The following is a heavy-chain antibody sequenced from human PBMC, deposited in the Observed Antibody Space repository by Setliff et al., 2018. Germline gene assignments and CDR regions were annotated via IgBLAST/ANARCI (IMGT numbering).Heavy chain of an antibody. J-gene: IGHJ1*01. CDR2: INPSGGYT. CDR3: ARAHCIGGYCYYGYFQY. Sequence: GASVKVSCKSSGYTFINFHLHWVRQAPGQGLEWLGLINPSGGYTNYAQKFQDRITLTRDTPTNTLYMELGSLRSEDTAVYFCARAHCIGGYCYYGYFQYWGQGTLVTVSS. CDR1: GYTFINFH. V-gene: IGHV1-46*01. D-gene: IGHD2-21*02.